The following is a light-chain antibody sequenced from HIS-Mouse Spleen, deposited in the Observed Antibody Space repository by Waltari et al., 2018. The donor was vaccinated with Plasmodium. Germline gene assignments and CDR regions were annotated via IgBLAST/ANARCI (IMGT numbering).Light chain of an antibody. J-gene: IGLJ3*02. Sequence: SYELTQPPSVSVSPGQTARITCSGDALPKQYAYWYQQKPGQAPALVIYKDSERPSGVPERCAGSSSGTTVTLTISGGQAEDEADYYCQSADSSGTPNWVFGGGTKLTVL. CDR1: ALPKQY. CDR2: KDS. V-gene: IGLV3-25*03. CDR3: QSADSSGTPNWV.